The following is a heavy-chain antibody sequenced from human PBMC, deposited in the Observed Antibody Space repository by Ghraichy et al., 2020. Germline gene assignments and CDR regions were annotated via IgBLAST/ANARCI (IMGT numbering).Heavy chain of an antibody. CDR2: ISWNSGSI. CDR3: AKAPSEEDYYDSSGYYPYYFDY. V-gene: IGHV3-9*01. J-gene: IGHJ4*02. D-gene: IGHD3-22*01. CDR1: GFTFDDYA. Sequence: GGSLRLSCAASGFTFDDYAMHWVRHAPGKGLEWVSGISWNSGSIGYADSVKGRFTISRDNAKNSLYLQMNSLRAEDTALYYCAKAPSEEDYYDSSGYYPYYFDYWGQGTLFTFSS.